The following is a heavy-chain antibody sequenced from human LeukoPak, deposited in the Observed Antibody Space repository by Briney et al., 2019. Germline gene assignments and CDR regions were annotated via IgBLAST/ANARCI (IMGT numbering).Heavy chain of an antibody. CDR3: VRDWELRYSQGGFDY. CDR2: INPRSGDT. D-gene: IGHD3-9*01. Sequence: ASVKVSCKASGYSFIVYYIHWVRQAPGQGLEWMGWINPRSGDTHYAQQFQGRLTMTRDTSISTAYMDLSRLTSDDTAVYFCVRDWELRYSQGGFDYWGQGTLVTVSS. J-gene: IGHJ4*02. V-gene: IGHV1-2*02. CDR1: GYSFIVYY.